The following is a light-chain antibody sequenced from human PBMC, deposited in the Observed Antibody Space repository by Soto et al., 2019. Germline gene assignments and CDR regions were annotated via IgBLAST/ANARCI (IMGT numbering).Light chain of an antibody. CDR3: QQSYSNPPT. V-gene: IGKV1-39*01. Sequence: DIQMTQSPSSLSASVGDRVTITCRASQSFSSYLNWYQQKPGKAPKLLIYAASSLQSGVPSRFSGSGSGTDFTLTISSLQPEDFATYYCQQSYSNPPTFGQGTKLEIK. CDR2: AAS. J-gene: IGKJ2*01. CDR1: QSFSSY.